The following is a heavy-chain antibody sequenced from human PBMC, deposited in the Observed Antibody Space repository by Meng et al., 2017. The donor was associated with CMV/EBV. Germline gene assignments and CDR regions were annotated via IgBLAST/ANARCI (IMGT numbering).Heavy chain of an antibody. V-gene: IGHV4-34*01. J-gene: IGHJ2*01. D-gene: IGHD3-10*01. CDR3: ARYGSGPAAKRHTRYFDL. CDR2: INHSAIT. Sequence: GDFSVNNWGCICHPPGKGREGMWEINHSAITNYTTSPKSRVTISVDTSKKHLSLKWSAVSAPDTAVYYCARYGSGPAAKRHTRYFDLWGRGTLVTVSS. CDR1: GDFSVNN.